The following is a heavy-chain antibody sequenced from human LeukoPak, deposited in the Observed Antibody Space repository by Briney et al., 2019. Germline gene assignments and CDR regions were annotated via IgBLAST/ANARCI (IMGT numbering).Heavy chain of an antibody. CDR1: GGSISSGSYY. D-gene: IGHD1-1*01. CDR2: IYYSGSA. CDR3: AVGVGGDDWKYYFVY. J-gene: IGHJ4*02. V-gene: IGHV4-61*01. Sequence: SETLSLTCTVSGGSISSGSYYWSWIRQPPGKGLEWIAYIYYSGSANYNPSLKSRVTISVDTSKNQFSLNLSSVTDADTAVYYCAVGVGGDDWKYYFVYWGQGTLVTVSS.